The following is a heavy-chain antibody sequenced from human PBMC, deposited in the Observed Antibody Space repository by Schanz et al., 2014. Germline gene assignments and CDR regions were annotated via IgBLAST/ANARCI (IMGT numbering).Heavy chain of an antibody. CDR3: ARAGQDYSDSSGYATYYFGN. CDR2: IIPILDIT. J-gene: IGHJ4*02. D-gene: IGHD3-22*01. CDR1: GGTFSSFA. V-gene: IGHV1-69*04. Sequence: QVQLVQSGAEVKKPGSSVKVSCKASGGTFSSFAIFWVRQAPGQGLEWMGTIIPILDITNYAQKFQDRVTITADKSTSTAYMELSSLRSEDTAVYYCARAGQDYSDSSGYATYYFGNWGQGTLVTVSS.